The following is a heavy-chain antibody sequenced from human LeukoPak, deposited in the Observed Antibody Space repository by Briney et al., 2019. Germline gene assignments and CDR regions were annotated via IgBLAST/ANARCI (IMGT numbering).Heavy chain of an antibody. Sequence: PGGSLRLSCAASGFTFSSYAMSWVRQAPGKGLEWVSAISGSGGSTYYADSVKGRFTISRDNSKYTLYLQMNSLRAEDTAVYYCAKGPPGIVVVPAAMLDYWGQGTLVTVSS. V-gene: IGHV3-23*01. CDR3: AKGPPGIVVVPAAMLDY. CDR2: ISGSGGST. D-gene: IGHD2-2*01. J-gene: IGHJ4*02. CDR1: GFTFSSYA.